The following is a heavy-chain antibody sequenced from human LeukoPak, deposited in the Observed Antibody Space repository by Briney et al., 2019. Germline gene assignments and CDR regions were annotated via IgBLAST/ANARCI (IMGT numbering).Heavy chain of an antibody. D-gene: IGHD3-16*01. CDR3: ARQGGKDYIDY. CDR1: GGSISSSSYS. CDR2: IYYSGST. J-gene: IGHJ4*02. V-gene: IGHV4-39*01. Sequence: PSETLSLTCTVSGGSISSSSYSWGWIRQPPGKGLEWIGSIYYSGSTYYNPSLKSRVTISVDTSKNQFSLKLSSVTAADTAVYYCARQGGKDYIDYWGQGTLVTVSS.